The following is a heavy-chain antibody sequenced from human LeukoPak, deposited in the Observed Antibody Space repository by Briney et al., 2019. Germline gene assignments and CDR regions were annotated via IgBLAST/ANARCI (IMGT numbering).Heavy chain of an antibody. CDR3: ARDWATGDLLNY. J-gene: IGHJ4*02. CDR2: INPNSGGT. D-gene: IGHD7-27*01. CDR1: GYTFTSYA. V-gene: IGHV1-2*02. Sequence: ASVKVSCKASGYTFTSYAMNWVRQAPGQGLEWMGWINPNSGGTNYAQKFQGRVTMTRDTSISTAYMELSRLRSDDTAVYYCARDWATGDLLNYWGQGTLVTVSS.